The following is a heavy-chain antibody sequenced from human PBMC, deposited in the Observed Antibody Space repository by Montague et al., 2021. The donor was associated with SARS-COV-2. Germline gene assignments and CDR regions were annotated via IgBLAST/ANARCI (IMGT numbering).Heavy chain of an antibody. J-gene: IGHJ4*02. D-gene: IGHD6-19*01. Sequence: SLRLSCAASGFTFGDYAINWVRQAPGKGLEWVASISGDGATAYYAESVLGRFAISRDNSKNTVLLQMDSLRVKDAAVYYCAKALYSGVFFFESGSDFWGQGTLVTVSS. V-gene: IGHV3-23*01. CDR2: ISGDGATA. CDR3: AKALYSGVFFFESGSDF. CDR1: GFTFGDYA.